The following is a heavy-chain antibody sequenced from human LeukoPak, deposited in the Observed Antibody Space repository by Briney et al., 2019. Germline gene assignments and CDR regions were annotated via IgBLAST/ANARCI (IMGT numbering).Heavy chain of an antibody. CDR2: ISGSGDNI. J-gene: IGHJ4*02. Sequence: GGSLRLSCEASGFTFSNYAMNWVRRAPGKGLEWVSVISGSGDNIIYADSLKGRFTISRDNSKSILYLQMNSLRAEDTAVYYCEKGWFGTVGDYWGQGTLVTVSS. V-gene: IGHV3-23*01. CDR3: EKGWFGTVGDY. D-gene: IGHD3-10*01. CDR1: GFTFSNYA.